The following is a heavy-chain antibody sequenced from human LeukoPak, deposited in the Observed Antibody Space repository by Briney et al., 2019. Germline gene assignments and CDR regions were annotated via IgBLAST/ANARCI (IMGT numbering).Heavy chain of an antibody. J-gene: IGHJ6*02. CDR2: IIPIFGTA. CDR3: ARDQWDYYYGMDV. V-gene: IGHV1-69*13. D-gene: IGHD1-26*01. Sequence: ASVKVSCKASGGTFSSYAISWVRQAPGQGLEWMGGIIPIFGTANYAQKFQGRVTITADESTSTAYVELSSLRSEDTAVYYCARDQWDYYYGMDVWGQGTTVTVSS. CDR1: GGTFSSYA.